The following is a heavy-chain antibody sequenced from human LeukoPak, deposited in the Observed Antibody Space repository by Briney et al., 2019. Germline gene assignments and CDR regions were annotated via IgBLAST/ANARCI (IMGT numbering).Heavy chain of an antibody. D-gene: IGHD5-24*01. CDR1: GFTFDDYA. Sequence: GGSLRLSCAASGFTFDDYAMHWVRQAPGKGLEWVSGISWNSGSIGYADSVKGRFTISRDNAKNSLYLQMNSLRAEDMALYYCAKDMGIGYNWSDAFDIWGQGTLVTVSS. CDR3: AKDMGIGYNWSDAFDI. J-gene: IGHJ4*02. CDR2: ISWNSGSI. V-gene: IGHV3-9*03.